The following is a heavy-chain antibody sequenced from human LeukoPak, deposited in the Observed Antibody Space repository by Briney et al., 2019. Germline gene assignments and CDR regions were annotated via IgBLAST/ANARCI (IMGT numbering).Heavy chain of an antibody. V-gene: IGHV1-8*01. CDR3: ARRERYYYGMDV. CDR1: GYTFTSYD. Sequence: GASVKVSCKASGYTFTSYDINWVRQATGQGLEWMGWMNPNSGNTGYAQKFQGRVTMTRNTSISTAYMELSSLRSEDTAVYYCARRERYYYGMDVWGQGTTVTVSS. D-gene: IGHD1-26*01. CDR2: MNPNSGNT. J-gene: IGHJ6*02.